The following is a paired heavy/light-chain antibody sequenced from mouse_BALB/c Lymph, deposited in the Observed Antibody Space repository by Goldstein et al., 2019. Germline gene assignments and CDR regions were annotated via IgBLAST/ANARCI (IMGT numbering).Light chain of an antibody. V-gene: IGKV3-2*01. CDR1: ESVDNYGISF. J-gene: IGKJ1*01. Sequence: DIVLTQSPASLAVSLGQRATISCRASESVDNYGISFMNWFQQKPGQPPKLLIYAASNQGSGVPARFSGSGSGTDFSLNIHPMEEDDTAMYFCQQSKEVPRTFGGGTKLEIK. CDR2: AAS. CDR3: QQSKEVPRT.
Heavy chain of an antibody. D-gene: IGHD2-4*01. Sequence: QVQLQQSGPELVKPGASVKISCKASGYAFSSSWMNWVKQRPGQGLEWIGRIYPGDGDTNYNGKFKGKATLTADKSSSTAYMQLSSLTSVDSAVYFCAREATMITTGFAYWGQGTLVTVSA. J-gene: IGHJ3*01. V-gene: IGHV1-82*01. CDR1: GYAFSSSW. CDR3: AREATMITTGFAY. CDR2: IYPGDGDT.